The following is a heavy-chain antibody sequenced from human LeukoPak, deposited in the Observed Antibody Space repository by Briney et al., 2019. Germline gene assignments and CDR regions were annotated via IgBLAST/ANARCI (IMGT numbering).Heavy chain of an antibody. V-gene: IGHV1-2*02. CDR3: AVRIGSGDYDPNFDY. J-gene: IGHJ4*02. CDR2: INPNSGGT. Sequence: GASVKVSCKASGYTFTGYYMHWVRQAPGQGLEWMGWINPNSGGTNYAQKFQGRVTITADESTSTAYMELSSLRSEDTAVYYCAVRIGSGDYDPNFDYWGQGTLVTVSS. CDR1: GYTFTGYY. D-gene: IGHD4-17*01.